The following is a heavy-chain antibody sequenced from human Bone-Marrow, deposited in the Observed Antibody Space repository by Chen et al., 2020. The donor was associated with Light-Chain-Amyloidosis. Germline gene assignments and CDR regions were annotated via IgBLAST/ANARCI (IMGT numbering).Heavy chain of an antibody. V-gene: IGHV3-7*01. Sequence: EVQLVESGGGLVQPGGSLSLSCAASGFTFSNYWMAWVRQAPGKGLEWVANINQDGGEKYYLDSVKGRFTISRDNAKNSLYLQLNSLRAEDTAVYSCARDYLSSGSGSYWYDCWGQGTLVTVSS. J-gene: IGHJ4*02. CDR1: GFTFSNYW. D-gene: IGHD3-10*01. CDR2: INQDGGEK. CDR3: ARDYLSSGSGSYWYDC.